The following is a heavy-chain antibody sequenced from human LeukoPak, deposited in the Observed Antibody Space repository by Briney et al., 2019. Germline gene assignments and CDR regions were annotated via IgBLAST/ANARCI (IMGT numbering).Heavy chain of an antibody. CDR2: IIPIFGTA. J-gene: IGHJ4*02. CDR3: AREYYFDNSGYYGVGDY. V-gene: IGHV1-69*13. D-gene: IGHD3-22*01. Sequence: GASVKVSCKASGGTFSSYAISWVRQAPGQGPEWMGGIIPIFGTANYAQKFQGRVTITADESTSTAYMELSSLRSEDTAVYYCAREYYFDNSGYYGVGDYWGQGTLVTVSS. CDR1: GGTFSSYA.